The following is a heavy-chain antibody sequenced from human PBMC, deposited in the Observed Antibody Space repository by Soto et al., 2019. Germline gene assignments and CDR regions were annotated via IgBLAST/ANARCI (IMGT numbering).Heavy chain of an antibody. D-gene: IGHD4-17*01. Sequence: ASVKVSCKASGYTFTSYGITWVRQAPGQGLEWMGWITAKKGKTDYPQKFQGRVTMTTDTSTSTAYMELRSLRSGDTAMYFCARVSGGNYGDYEFDYWGQGTLVTVSS. CDR2: ITAKKGKT. CDR3: ARVSGGNYGDYEFDY. J-gene: IGHJ4*02. CDR1: GYTFTSYG. V-gene: IGHV1-18*04.